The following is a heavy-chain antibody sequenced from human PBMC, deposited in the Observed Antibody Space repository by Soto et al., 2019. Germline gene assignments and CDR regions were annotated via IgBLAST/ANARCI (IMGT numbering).Heavy chain of an antibody. D-gene: IGHD2-15*01. CDR2: IYYSGST. CDR1: GGSISGYY. CDR3: AGHWSRDCSGGSCPLDF. J-gene: IGHJ4*02. Sequence: QVQLQESGPGLVKPSETLSLTCSVSGGSISGYYWDWIRQPPGKGLEWIGYIYYSGSTNYNPSLRRRVTISVETSKNQFSLKLSSVTAADTAVYYCAGHWSRDCSGGSCPLDFWGQGTLVTVSS. V-gene: IGHV4-59*08.